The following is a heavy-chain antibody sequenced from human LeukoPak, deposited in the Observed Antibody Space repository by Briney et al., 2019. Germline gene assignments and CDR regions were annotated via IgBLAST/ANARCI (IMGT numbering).Heavy chain of an antibody. CDR1: GFSLSSYG. CDR2: IKFDGIQE. CDR3: ASGSLGHYYDSSGYEY. V-gene: IGHV3-33*05. Sequence: GGSLRLSCAASGFSLSSYGMNWVRQAPGKGLEWVGGIKFDGIQEFYADSVKGRFTVSKDTSKNTLHLPMDSLRAEDTAVYYCASGSLGHYYDSSGYEYWGQGTLVTVSS. D-gene: IGHD3-22*01. J-gene: IGHJ4*02.